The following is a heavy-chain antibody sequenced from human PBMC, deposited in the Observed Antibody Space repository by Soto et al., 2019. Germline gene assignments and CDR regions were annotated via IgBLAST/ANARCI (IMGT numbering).Heavy chain of an antibody. CDR3: AKILGIAVSFCLY. CDR2: ISGSGGST. CDR1: GFTFSSYA. J-gene: IGHJ4*02. V-gene: IGHV3-23*01. D-gene: IGHD6-19*01. Sequence: ALRLSCAASGFTFSSYAMSWVRQAPGKGLEWVSAISGSGGSTYYADSVKGRFTISRDNSKNTLYLQMNSLRAEDTAVYYCAKILGIAVSFCLYWGQGTLVTVSS.